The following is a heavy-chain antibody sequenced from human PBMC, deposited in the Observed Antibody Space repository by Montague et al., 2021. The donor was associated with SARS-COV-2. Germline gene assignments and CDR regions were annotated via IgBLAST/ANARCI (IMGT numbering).Heavy chain of an antibody. CDR3: ARSRVSSGRGAFDI. D-gene: IGHD6-19*01. V-gene: IGHV3-53*01. CDR2: IYSGGST. J-gene: IGHJ3*02. CDR1: GFTVSSNY. Sequence: YLRLSCAASGFTVSSNYMSWVRQAPGKGLEWVSVIYSGGSTYYADSVKGRFTISRDNSKNTLYLQMNSLRAEDTAVYYCARSRVSSGRGAFDIWGQGTMVTVSS.